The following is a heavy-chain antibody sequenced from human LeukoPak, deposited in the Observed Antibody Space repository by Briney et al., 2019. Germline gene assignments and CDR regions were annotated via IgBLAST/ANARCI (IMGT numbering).Heavy chain of an antibody. CDR3: AKDVAAAAGYDY. J-gene: IGHJ4*02. Sequence: PGGSLRLSCAASAFSLSAYNMNWVRQAPGKGLEWVSAISGSGGSTYYADSVKGRFTISRDNSKNTLYLQMNSLRAEDTAVYYCAKDVAAAAGYDYWGQGTLVTVSS. CDR1: AFSLSAYN. D-gene: IGHD6-13*01. V-gene: IGHV3-23*01. CDR2: ISGSGGST.